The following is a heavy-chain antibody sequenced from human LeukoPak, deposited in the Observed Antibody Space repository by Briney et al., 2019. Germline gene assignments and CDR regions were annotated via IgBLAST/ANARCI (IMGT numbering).Heavy chain of an antibody. Sequence: SGTLSLTCAVYGGSFSGYYWSWIRQPPGKGLEWIGEINHSGSTNYNPSLKSRVTISVDTSKNQFSLKLSSVTAADTAVYYCARGSRWFGESTPXXYWGXGTLVTVSS. V-gene: IGHV4-34*01. CDR3: ARGSRWFGESTPXXY. CDR2: INHSGST. CDR1: GGSFSGYY. J-gene: IGHJ4*02. D-gene: IGHD3-10*01.